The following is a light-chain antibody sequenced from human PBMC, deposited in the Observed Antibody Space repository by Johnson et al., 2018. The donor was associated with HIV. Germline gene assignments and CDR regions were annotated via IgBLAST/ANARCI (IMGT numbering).Light chain of an antibody. CDR1: ISNIESYF. CDR2: EDN. CDR3: GVWDASLTPRYV. V-gene: IGLV1-51*02. Sequence: QSVLTQPPSVSAAPGQRVNISCSGNISNIESYFVYWYQQLPGAAPTLLIYEDNKRPSGIPDRFSGSKSGATASLGISGLQTGDEADYYCGVWDASLTPRYVFGTGTTIAVL. J-gene: IGLJ1*01.